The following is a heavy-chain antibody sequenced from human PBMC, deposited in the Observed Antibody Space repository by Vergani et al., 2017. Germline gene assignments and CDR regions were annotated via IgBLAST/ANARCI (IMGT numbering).Heavy chain of an antibody. D-gene: IGHD1-26*01. CDR3: ARYLGATGAFDI. CDR2: INHSGST. Sequence: QVQLQQWGAGLLKPSETLSLTCAVYGGSFSGYYWSWIRQPPGKGLEWIGEINHSGSTNYNPSLKSRVTISLDTSKNQFSLKLISVTAADPAVYYCARYLGATGAFDIWGQGTMVTVSS. CDR1: GGSFSGYY. V-gene: IGHV4-34*01. J-gene: IGHJ3*02.